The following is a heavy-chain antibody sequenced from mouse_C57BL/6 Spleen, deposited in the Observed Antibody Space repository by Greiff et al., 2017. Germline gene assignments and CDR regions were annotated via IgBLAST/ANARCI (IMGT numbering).Heavy chain of an antibody. CDR1: GYNIKDYY. J-gene: IGHJ4*01. CDR3: AREFYGNSYYYAMDY. V-gene: IGHV14-2*01. D-gene: IGHD2-1*01. CDR2: IDPEDGDT. Sequence: EVQLQQSGAELVKPGASVKLSCTASGYNIKDYYMHWVKQRTEQGLEWIGRIDPEDGDTKYDPKFKGKATLPADTSSNTAYMQLSSLTSEDTAVYYCAREFYGNSYYYAMDYWGQGTSVTVSS.